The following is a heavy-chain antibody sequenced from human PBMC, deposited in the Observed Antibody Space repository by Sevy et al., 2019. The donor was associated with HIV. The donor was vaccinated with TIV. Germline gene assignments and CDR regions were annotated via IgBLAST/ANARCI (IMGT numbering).Heavy chain of an antibody. CDR3: AKGPGYDILTGYHTPPYYFDY. J-gene: IGHJ4*02. CDR2: ISWNSGSI. CDR1: GFTFDDYA. D-gene: IGHD3-9*01. Sequence: GGSLRLSCAASGFTFDDYAMHWVRQAPGKGLEWVSGISWNSGSIGYADSVKGRFTISRDNAKNSLYLQMNSLRAEDMALYYWAKGPGYDILTGYHTPPYYFDYWGQGTLVTVSS. V-gene: IGHV3-9*03.